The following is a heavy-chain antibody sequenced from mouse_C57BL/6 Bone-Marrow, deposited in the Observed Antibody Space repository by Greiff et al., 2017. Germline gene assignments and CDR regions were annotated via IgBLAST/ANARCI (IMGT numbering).Heavy chain of an antibody. J-gene: IGHJ3*01. D-gene: IGHD2-5*01. CDR1: GFTFSSYT. Sequence: EVKLVESGGGLVKPGGSLKLSCAASGFTFSSYTMSWVRQTPEKRLEWVATISGGGGNTYDPDSVKGRFTIARDNAKNTLYLQMSSLRSEDTAWYYCASSYYSNYDPTWFAYWGQGTLVTVSA. CDR2: ISGGGGNT. V-gene: IGHV5-9*01. CDR3: ASSYYSNYDPTWFAY.